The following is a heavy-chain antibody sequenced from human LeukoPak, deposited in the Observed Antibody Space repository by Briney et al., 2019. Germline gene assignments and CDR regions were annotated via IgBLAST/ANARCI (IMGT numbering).Heavy chain of an antibody. CDR3: ATDYGDTETLDY. CDR2: IYYSGST. CDR1: GGSMSSSSYY. Sequence: SETLSLTCTVSGGSMSSSSYYWGWIRQPPGKGLEWIGSIYYSGSTYYNPSLKSRVTISVDTSKNQFSLKLSSVTAADTAVYYCATDYGDTETLDYWGQGTLVTVSS. V-gene: IGHV4-39*01. J-gene: IGHJ4*02. D-gene: IGHD4-17*01.